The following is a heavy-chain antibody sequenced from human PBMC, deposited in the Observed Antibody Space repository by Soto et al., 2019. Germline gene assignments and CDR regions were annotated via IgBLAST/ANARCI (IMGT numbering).Heavy chain of an antibody. CDR3: ARVGGYYGDYPNFDY. D-gene: IGHD4-17*01. J-gene: IGHJ4*02. V-gene: IGHV4-59*01. CDR2: IYYSGST. CDR1: GGSISGYY. Sequence: TSETLSLTCIVSGGSISGYYWSWIRQPPGRGLEWIGNIYYSGSTNYNPSRMSRVTISVDTSKNQFSLKLRSVTAADTAVYYCARVGGYYGDYPNFDYWGQGALVTVS.